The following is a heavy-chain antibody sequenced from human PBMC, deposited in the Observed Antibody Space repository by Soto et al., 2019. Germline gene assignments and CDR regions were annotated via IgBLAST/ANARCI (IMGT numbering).Heavy chain of an antibody. Sequence: ASVKVSCKTSGYSFTDYKLHWVRQAPGQGLEWMGWVDPNGGGSNSAQKFQGSVTMTWNTSITTAYLDLTRLTTNDTATYFCATWVDYGDFEGFDFWGQGTLVTVS. CDR2: VDPNGGGS. CDR1: GYSFTDYK. CDR3: ATWVDYGDFEGFDF. D-gene: IGHD4-17*01. V-gene: IGHV1-2*04. J-gene: IGHJ4*02.